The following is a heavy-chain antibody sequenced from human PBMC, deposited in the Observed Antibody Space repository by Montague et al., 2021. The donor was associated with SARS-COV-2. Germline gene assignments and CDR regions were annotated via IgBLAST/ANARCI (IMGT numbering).Heavy chain of an antibody. CDR1: GFSLSTSGMC. Sequence: PALVKPTQTLTLTCTFSGFSLSTSGMCVSWIRQPQGKALEWLARIDWXDDKYYSTSLKTRLTISKDTSKNQVVLTMTNMDPVDTATYYCAREYSSGVYFDYWGQGTLVTVSS. CDR2: IDWXDDK. D-gene: IGHD6-19*01. CDR3: AREYSSGVYFDY. V-gene: IGHV2-70*11. J-gene: IGHJ4*02.